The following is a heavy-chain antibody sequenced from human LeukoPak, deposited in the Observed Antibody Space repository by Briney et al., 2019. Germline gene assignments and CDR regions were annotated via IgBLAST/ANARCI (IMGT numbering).Heavy chain of an antibody. CDR1: GFTFSSYW. V-gene: IGHV3-7*01. CDR3: ARDVTYYYDSSGYRLNY. D-gene: IGHD3-22*01. CDR2: IKQDGSEK. Sequence: GGSLRLSCAASGFTFSSYWMSWVRQAPGKGLELVANIKQDGSEKYYVDSVKGRFTISRDNAKNLLYLQMNSLRAEDTAVYYCARDVTYYYDSSGYRLNYWGQGTLVTVSS. J-gene: IGHJ4*02.